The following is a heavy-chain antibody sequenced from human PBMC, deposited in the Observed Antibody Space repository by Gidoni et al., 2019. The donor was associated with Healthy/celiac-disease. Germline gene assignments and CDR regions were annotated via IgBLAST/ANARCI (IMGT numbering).Heavy chain of an antibody. CDR3: ASVGKQLGVVGADY. CDR1: GFTFSSYE. CDR2: ISSSGSTI. V-gene: IGHV3-48*03. J-gene: IGHJ4*02. D-gene: IGHD6-13*01. Sequence: EVQLVEAGGGLVQPGGSLRLSCAASGFTFSSYEMNWVRQAPGKGLEWVSYISSSGSTIYYADSVKGRFTISRDNAKNSLYLQMNILRAEDTAVYYCASVGKQLGVVGADYWGQGTLVTVSS.